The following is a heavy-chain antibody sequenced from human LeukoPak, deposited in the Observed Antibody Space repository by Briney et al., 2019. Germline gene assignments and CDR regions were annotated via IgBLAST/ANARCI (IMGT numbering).Heavy chain of an antibody. CDR1: GFTFARYV. Sequence: GGSLTLSCSACGFTFARYVMSGVRQAPGRGLDWVSTIISGGSTYYADSVKGRFTISRDSSKNTLYLQMNSLRAEDTAVYYCAKDIALGTLCDFWGQGTLVTVSS. V-gene: IGHV3-23*01. CDR2: IISGGST. J-gene: IGHJ4*02. D-gene: IGHD3-16*01. CDR3: AKDIALGTLCDF.